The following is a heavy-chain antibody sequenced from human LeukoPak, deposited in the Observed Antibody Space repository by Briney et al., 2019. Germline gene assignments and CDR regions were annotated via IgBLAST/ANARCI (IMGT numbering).Heavy chain of an antibody. Sequence: KTGESLKISCKGSGYSFTSYWIGWVRQMPGKGLEWMGIIYLGDSDTRYSPSFQGQVTISADKSISTAYLQWSSLKASDTAMYYCARRLKHDSGSRAFDYRGQGTLVTVSS. CDR3: ARRLKHDSGSRAFDY. J-gene: IGHJ4*02. D-gene: IGHD1-26*01. CDR1: GYSFTSYW. CDR2: IYLGDSDT. V-gene: IGHV5-51*01.